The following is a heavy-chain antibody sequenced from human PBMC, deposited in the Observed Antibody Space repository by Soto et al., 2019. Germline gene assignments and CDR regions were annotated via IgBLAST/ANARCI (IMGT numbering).Heavy chain of an antibody. V-gene: IGHV4-39*01. D-gene: IGHD2-2*01. Sequence: PSETLSLTCTVSGGSISSSSYYWGWIRQPPGKGLEWIGSIYYSGSTYYNPSLKSRVTISVDTSKNQFSLKVTSVTVADTAVYFCARLGGYCSSANCFGYYAMDVWGQGTTVTVSS. J-gene: IGHJ6*02. CDR3: ARLGGYCSSANCFGYYAMDV. CDR2: IYYSGST. CDR1: GGSISSSSYY.